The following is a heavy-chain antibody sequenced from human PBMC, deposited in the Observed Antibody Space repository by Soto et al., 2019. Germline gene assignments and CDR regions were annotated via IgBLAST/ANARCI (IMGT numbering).Heavy chain of an antibody. CDR1: GFTFSNAW. D-gene: IGHD3-10*01. Sequence: EVQLVESGGGLVKPGGSLRLSCAASGFTFSNAWMNWVRQAPGKGLEWVGRIKSKTGGGTTDYAAPVKGRFTISRDDSKNTLYLQMNSLKTEDTAVYYCTTPPDFGEKVYWGQGTLVTVSS. J-gene: IGHJ4*02. CDR2: IKSKTGGGTT. V-gene: IGHV3-15*07. CDR3: TTPPDFGEKVY.